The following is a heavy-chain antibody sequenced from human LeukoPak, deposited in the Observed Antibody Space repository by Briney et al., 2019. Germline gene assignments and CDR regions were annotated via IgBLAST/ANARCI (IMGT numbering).Heavy chain of an antibody. CDR3: ARDEGNAYYFDY. V-gene: IGHV3-21*01. CDR1: GFTFSSYS. J-gene: IGHJ4*02. CDR2: ISSGSSAI. D-gene: IGHD1-1*01. Sequence: GGSLRLSCAASGFTFSSYSMYWVRQAPGKGLEWVSSISSGSSAIYYADSVKGRFTISRDNSKNTLYLQMNSLRAEDTAVYYCARDEGNAYYFDYWGQGTLVTVSS.